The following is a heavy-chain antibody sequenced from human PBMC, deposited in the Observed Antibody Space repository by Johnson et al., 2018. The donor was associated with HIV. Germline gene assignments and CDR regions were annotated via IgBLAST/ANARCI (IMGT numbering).Heavy chain of an antibody. CDR1: GFTFSSYA. J-gene: IGHJ3*02. CDR2: ISYDGSNK. CDR3: ASTTYSSPGAFDI. V-gene: IGHV3-30-3*01. Sequence: QMQLVESGGGVVQPGRSLRLSCAASGFTFSSYAMYWVRQAPGKGLEWVAFISYDGSNKYYADSVKGRFTISRDNSKNTLYLQMNSLRAEDTAVYYCASTTYSSPGAFDIWGQGTMVTVSS. D-gene: IGHD6-19*01.